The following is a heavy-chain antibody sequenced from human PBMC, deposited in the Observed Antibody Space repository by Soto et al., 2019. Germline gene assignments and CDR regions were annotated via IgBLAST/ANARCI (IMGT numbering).Heavy chain of an antibody. V-gene: IGHV1-69*01. Sequence: HVQLQQSGAVVKEPGSSVKVSCKASGGTFSRSAISWVRQAPVQGLEWMGGIIPFLDSATYAQKFQGRLPITADESTTTAGMEMTSLKSDDTALYYCARDMSFEYWGQGTPDTVAS. CDR2: IIPFLDSA. D-gene: IGHD3-10*02. CDR3: ARDMSFEY. CDR1: GGTFSRSA. J-gene: IGHJ4*02.